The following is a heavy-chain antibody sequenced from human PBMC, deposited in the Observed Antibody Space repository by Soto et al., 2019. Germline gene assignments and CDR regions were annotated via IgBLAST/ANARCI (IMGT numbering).Heavy chain of an antibody. CDR1: GFTFDDYA. V-gene: IGHV3-9*01. CDR2: ISWNSGSI. J-gene: IGHJ4*02. D-gene: IGHD3-3*01. Sequence: GGSLRLSCAASGFTFDDYAMHWVRQAPGKGLEWVSGISWNSGSIGYADSVKGRFTISRDNAKNSLYLQMNSLRAEDTALYYCAKDIYYDFLTCYDYWGQGTLVTVSS. CDR3: AKDIYYDFLTCYDY.